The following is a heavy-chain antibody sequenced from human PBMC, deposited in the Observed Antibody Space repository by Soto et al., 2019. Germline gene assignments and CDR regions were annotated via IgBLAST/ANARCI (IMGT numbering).Heavy chain of an antibody. Sequence: PGGSLRLSCAASGFTFDDYAMHWVRQAPGKGLEWVSGISWNSGSIGYADSVKGRFTISRDNAKNSLYLQMNSLRAEDTALYYCAKGTYPQWLDRRGGMDVWGQGTTVTVSS. CDR1: GFTFDDYA. J-gene: IGHJ6*02. CDR3: AKGTYPQWLDRRGGMDV. D-gene: IGHD6-19*01. CDR2: ISWNSGSI. V-gene: IGHV3-9*01.